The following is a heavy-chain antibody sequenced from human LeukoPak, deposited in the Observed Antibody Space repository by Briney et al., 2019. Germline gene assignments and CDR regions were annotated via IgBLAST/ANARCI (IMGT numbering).Heavy chain of an antibody. J-gene: IGHJ4*02. Sequence: ASVKVSCKASGYTFTSYDINWVRQATGQGLGWMGWMNPNSGNTGYAQKFQGRVTMTRNTSISTAYVELSSLRSEDTAVYYCARGEVSSGWYDDVCAYWGQGTLVTVSS. CDR3: ARGEVSSGWYDDVCAY. D-gene: IGHD6-19*01. CDR1: GYTFTSYD. V-gene: IGHV1-8*01. CDR2: MNPNSGNT.